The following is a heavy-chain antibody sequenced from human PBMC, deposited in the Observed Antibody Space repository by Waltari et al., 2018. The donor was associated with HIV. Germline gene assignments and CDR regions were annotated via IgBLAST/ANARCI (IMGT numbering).Heavy chain of an antibody. D-gene: IGHD6-19*01. CDR2: INGDGNDI. CDR1: TSPFSLDW. J-gene: IGHJ4*02. CDR3: VGGGGWLIDY. V-gene: IGHV3-74*01. Sequence: EVQLVESGGGLVQPGGSLRLACTASTSPFSLDWMQWIRQAPGKGLLWVSYINGDGNDIDYADSVKGRFAISRDNAKKTLYLEMNSLRAEDTAVYYCVGGGGWLIDYWGQGTLVTVSS.